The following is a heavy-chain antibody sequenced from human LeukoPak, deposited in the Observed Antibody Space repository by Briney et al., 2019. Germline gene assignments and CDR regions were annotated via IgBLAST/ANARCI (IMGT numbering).Heavy chain of an antibody. CDR3: AKDKGEIRLGELSGSDY. J-gene: IGHJ4*02. CDR2: IRNDGSNK. Sequence: SRRSLRLSCAAAGFTFSSYGMHWVRQAPGKGLEWVALIRNDGSNKYYADSVKGRFTISRGNSKHTTYLQTNSQLATAPAVTYRAKDKGEIRLGELSGSDYWGQGTLVTVSS. V-gene: IGHV3-30*02. D-gene: IGHD3-16*02. CDR1: GFTFSSYG.